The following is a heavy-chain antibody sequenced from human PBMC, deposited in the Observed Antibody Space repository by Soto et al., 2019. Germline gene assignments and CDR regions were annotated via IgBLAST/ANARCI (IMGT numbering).Heavy chain of an antibody. Sequence: QVQLQQWGAGLLKPSETLSLTCAVYGGSFSGYYWSWIRQPPGKGLEWIGEINHSGSTNYNPSLKIRVTISVDTSKNQFSLKLSSVTAADTAVYYCARGLLADIVVVVAATGAFDIWGQGTMVTVSS. V-gene: IGHV4-34*01. CDR3: ARGLLADIVVVVAATGAFDI. D-gene: IGHD2-15*01. J-gene: IGHJ3*02. CDR2: INHSGST. CDR1: GGSFSGYY.